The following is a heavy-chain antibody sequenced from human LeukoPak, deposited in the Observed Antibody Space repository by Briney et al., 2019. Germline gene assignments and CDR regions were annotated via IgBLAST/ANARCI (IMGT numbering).Heavy chain of an antibody. CDR3: ANSEGEGITMVRGVIISPDYYYYYMDV. D-gene: IGHD3-10*01. CDR1: GFTFSSYA. Sequence: PGGSLRLSCAASGFTFSSYAMSWVRQAPGKGLGWVSAISGSGGSTYYADSVKGRFTISRDNSKNTRYLQMNSLRAEDTAVYYCANSEGEGITMVRGVIISPDYYYYYMDVWGKGTTVTVSS. V-gene: IGHV3-23*01. J-gene: IGHJ6*03. CDR2: ISGSGGST.